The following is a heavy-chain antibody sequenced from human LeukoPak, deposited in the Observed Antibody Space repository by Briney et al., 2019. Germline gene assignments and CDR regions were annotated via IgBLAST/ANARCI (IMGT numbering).Heavy chain of an antibody. CDR1: GFTFSSYG. V-gene: IGHV3-33*01. CDR3: ARDPDPMVRGNYGMDV. Sequence: GRSLRLSCAASGFTFSSYGMHWVRQAPGKGLEWVAVIWYDGSNKYYADSVKGRFTISRDNSKNTLYLQMNSLRAEDTAVYYCARDPDPMVRGNYGMDVWGQGTTVTVSS. D-gene: IGHD3-10*01. CDR2: IWYDGSNK. J-gene: IGHJ6*02.